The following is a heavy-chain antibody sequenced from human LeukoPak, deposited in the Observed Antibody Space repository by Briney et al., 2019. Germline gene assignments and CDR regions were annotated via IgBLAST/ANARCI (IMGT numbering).Heavy chain of an antibody. CDR3: ARDRTPLRRFGELFDY. D-gene: IGHD3-10*01. J-gene: IGHJ4*02. V-gene: IGHV3-30*04. CDR2: ISYDGSNK. CDR1: GFTFSSYA. Sequence: GGSLRLSCAASGFTFSSYAMHWVRQAPGKGLEWVAVISYDGSNKYYADSVKGRFTISRDNSKNTLYLQMNSLRAEDTAVYYCARDRTPLRRFGELFDYGGQGTLVTVSS.